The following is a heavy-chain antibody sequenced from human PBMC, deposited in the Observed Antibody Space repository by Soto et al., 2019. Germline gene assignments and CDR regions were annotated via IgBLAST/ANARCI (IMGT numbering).Heavy chain of an antibody. V-gene: IGHV3-74*01. D-gene: IGHD2-21*02. CDR1: GFAVSSKY. CDR2: IHSDGSST. J-gene: IGHJ3*01. Sequence: TGGSLRLSCAASGFAVSSKYMTWVRQAPGQGLVWVSRIHSDGSSTTYADSVKGRFTISRDNAKNTLYLQMNSLRAEDTAVYYCARGDRGAFDLWGQGTMVTVSS. CDR3: ARGDRGAFDL.